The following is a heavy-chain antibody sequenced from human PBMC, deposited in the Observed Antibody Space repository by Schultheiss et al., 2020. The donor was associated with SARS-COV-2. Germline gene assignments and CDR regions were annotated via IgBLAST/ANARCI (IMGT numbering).Heavy chain of an antibody. CDR3: ARDPDVWSGYITSDYGMDV. D-gene: IGHD3-3*01. CDR1: GGTFSSYA. V-gene: IGHV1-69*05. J-gene: IGHJ6*02. Sequence: SVKVSCKASGGTFSSYAISWVRQAPGQGLEWMGGIIPIFGTANYAQKFQGRVTMTRDTSTSTVYMELSSLRAEDTAVYYCARDPDVWSGYITSDYGMDVWGQGTTVTVSS. CDR2: IIPIFGTA.